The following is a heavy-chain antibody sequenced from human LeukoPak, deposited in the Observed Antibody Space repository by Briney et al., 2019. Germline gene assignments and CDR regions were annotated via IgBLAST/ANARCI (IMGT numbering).Heavy chain of an antibody. CDR2: IRENGSEK. J-gene: IGHJ6*02. Sequence: PGGSLRLSCPASGFTFSSHWMSWVRQAPGKGLEWVANIRENGSEKYYLDSVKGRFTISRDNAKDSVYLQMNSLRPEDTAVYYCSRGHYGMDVWGQGTTVTVSS. CDR3: SRGHYGMDV. CDR1: GFTFSSHW. V-gene: IGHV3-7*04.